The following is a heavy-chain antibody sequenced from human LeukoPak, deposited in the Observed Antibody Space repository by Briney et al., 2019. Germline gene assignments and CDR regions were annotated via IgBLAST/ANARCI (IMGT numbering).Heavy chain of an antibody. Sequence: GGSLRLSCAASGFTCSSYWTSWVCQAPGRGLQWVANIKQDGSEKYYADSVEGRFTISRDNAKNTLYLQMNSLRAEDTAVYYCAKLVVVTATYWYFDLWGRGTLVGVSS. V-gene: IGHV3-7*03. J-gene: IGHJ2*01. CDR3: AKLVVVTATYWYFDL. D-gene: IGHD2-21*02. CDR1: GFTCSSYW. CDR2: IKQDGSEK.